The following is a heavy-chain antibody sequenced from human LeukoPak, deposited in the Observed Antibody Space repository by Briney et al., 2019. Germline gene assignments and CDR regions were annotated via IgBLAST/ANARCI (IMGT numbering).Heavy chain of an antibody. D-gene: IGHD4-17*01. J-gene: IGHJ6*03. Sequence: GGSLRLSCAASGFTFSTYAMSWVRQIPGKGLEWVSAISGSDDGTYYADSVKGRFTISRDNSRNTLYLQMNTLRAEDTAVYYCAKSLMTTVTKTSYYYYYYMDVWGKGTTVTISS. CDR1: GFTFSTYA. V-gene: IGHV3-23*01. CDR2: ISGSDDGT. CDR3: AKSLMTTVTKTSYYYYYYMDV.